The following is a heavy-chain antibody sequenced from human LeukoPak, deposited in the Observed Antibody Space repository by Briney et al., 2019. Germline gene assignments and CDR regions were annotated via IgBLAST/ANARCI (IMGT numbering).Heavy chain of an antibody. CDR3: ARGYSSDY. Sequence: PGGSLRLSCAASGLTFRSYWMSWVRQAPGKGLEWVANIKQDGSEKYYVGSVKGRFTISRDNAKSSLYLQMDSLRVEDTAVYYCARGYSSDYWGQGTLVTVSS. J-gene: IGHJ4*02. CDR1: GLTFRSYW. D-gene: IGHD5-18*01. CDR2: IKQDGSEK. V-gene: IGHV3-7*01.